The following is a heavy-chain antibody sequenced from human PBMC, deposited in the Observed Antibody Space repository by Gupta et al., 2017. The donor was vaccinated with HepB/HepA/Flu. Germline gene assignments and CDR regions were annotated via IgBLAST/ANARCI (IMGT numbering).Heavy chain of an antibody. D-gene: IGHD2-21*02. Sequence: QLQLQESGPGPLKPSETLSLTCTVSGDSINSSPYFWGWIRQPPGKGLEWIGTVYFSGNTYYNPSLKSRVTISVDTSKNHFSLELKSVTAADTAFYYCARRDCTTNSCFLSPTEYFDHWGQGILVTVSS. J-gene: IGHJ1*01. CDR2: VYFSGNT. V-gene: IGHV4-39*02. CDR1: GDSINSSPYF. CDR3: ARRDCTTNSCFLSPTEYFDH.